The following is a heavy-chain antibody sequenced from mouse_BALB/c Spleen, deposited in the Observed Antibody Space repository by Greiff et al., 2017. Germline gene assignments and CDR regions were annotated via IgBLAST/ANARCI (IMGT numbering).Heavy chain of an antibody. Sequence: QVQLQQSGAELAKPGASVKMSCKASGYTFTSYWMHWVKQRPGQGLEWIGYINPSTGYTEYNQKFKDKTTLTADKSSSTAYMQLSSLTSEDSAVYYCAREDDGYYRTYWGQGTLVTVSA. CDR2: INPSTGYT. D-gene: IGHD2-3*01. J-gene: IGHJ3*01. V-gene: IGHV1-4*02. CDR1: GYTFTSYW. CDR3: AREDDGYYRTY.